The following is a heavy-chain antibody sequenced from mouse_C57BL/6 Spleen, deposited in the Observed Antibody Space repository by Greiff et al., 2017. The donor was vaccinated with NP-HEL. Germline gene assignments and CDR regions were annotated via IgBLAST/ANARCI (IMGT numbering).Heavy chain of an antibody. Sequence: VQLQQPGAELVMPGASVKLSCKASGYTFTSYWMHWVKQRPGQGLEWIGEIDPSDSYTNYNQKFKGKSTLTVDKSSSTAYMQLSSLTSEDSAVYYCARGPWFAYWGKGTLVTVSA. V-gene: IGHV1-69*01. CDR2: IDPSDSYT. J-gene: IGHJ3*01. CDR1: GYTFTSYW. CDR3: ARGPWFAY.